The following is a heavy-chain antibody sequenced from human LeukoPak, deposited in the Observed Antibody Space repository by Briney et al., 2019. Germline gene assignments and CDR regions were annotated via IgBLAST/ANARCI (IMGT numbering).Heavy chain of an antibody. V-gene: IGHV4-34*01. Sequence: SETLSLTCAVYGGSFSGYYWSWIRQPPGKGLEWIGEINHSGSTNYNPSLKSRVTISVDTSKNQFSLKLSSVTAADTAVYYCARHRGSSGWYSNWFDPWGQGTLVTVSS. J-gene: IGHJ5*02. CDR2: INHSGST. CDR1: GGSFSGYY. D-gene: IGHD6-19*01. CDR3: ARHRGSSGWYSNWFDP.